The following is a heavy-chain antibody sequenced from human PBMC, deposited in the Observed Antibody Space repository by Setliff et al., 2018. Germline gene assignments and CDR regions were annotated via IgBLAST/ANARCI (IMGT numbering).Heavy chain of an antibody. D-gene: IGHD3-3*01. V-gene: IGHV5-51*04. Sequence: GESLKISCKGSGYSFTRYWIAWVRQMPGKGLEWMGIIYPGDSDTRYSPSFQGQVTISADKPISTVYLQWSSLKASDTAMYYCASSRSNFWSGYFNWFDPWGQGTLVTVSS. CDR2: IYPGDSDT. J-gene: IGHJ5*02. CDR3: ASSRSNFWSGYFNWFDP. CDR1: GYSFTRYW.